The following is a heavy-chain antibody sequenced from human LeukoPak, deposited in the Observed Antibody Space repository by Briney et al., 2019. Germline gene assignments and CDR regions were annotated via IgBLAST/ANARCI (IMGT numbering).Heavy chain of an antibody. CDR3: ARDNGSGTH. CDR2: IYHSGST. D-gene: IGHD3-10*01. V-gene: IGHV4-4*02. Sequence: SETLSLTCAVSDVSISSSNWWSWVRQPPGKGLEWIGEIYHSGSTYYNPSLKSRVTISVDTSKNQFSLKLSSVTAADTAVYYCARDNGSGTHWGQGTLVTVSS. J-gene: IGHJ4*02. CDR1: DVSISSSNW.